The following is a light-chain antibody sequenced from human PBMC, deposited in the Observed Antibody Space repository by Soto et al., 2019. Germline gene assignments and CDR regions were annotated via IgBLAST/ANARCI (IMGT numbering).Light chain of an antibody. Sequence: EIVLTQSPGTLSLSPGERATLSCRASQSVSSTYLAWYQHKPGQAPRLLIYGASSRATGTPDRFSGSGSGTDFTLTISRLEPEDFAVYYCQQFDNSRRFTFGPGTKVDIK. V-gene: IGKV3-20*01. CDR1: QSVSSTY. J-gene: IGKJ3*01. CDR2: GAS. CDR3: QQFDNSRRFT.